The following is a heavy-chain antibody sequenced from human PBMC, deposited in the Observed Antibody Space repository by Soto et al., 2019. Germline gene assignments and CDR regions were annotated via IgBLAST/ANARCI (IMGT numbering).Heavy chain of an antibody. D-gene: IGHD5-12*01. CDR3: ARESGGATATLDYYYFYMDV. CDR2: INPNGGVT. J-gene: IGHJ6*03. CDR1: GDSFNDYY. Sequence: QVQLVQSGAEVRKPGASVTVSCRSSGDSFNDYYIHWVRQAPGQGFEWMGWINPNGGVTKYAQKFQGWFSMTRDTDIRTVYMQLSRLRSDDTAVYYCARESGGATATLDYYYFYMDVWGTGTTVTVSS. V-gene: IGHV1-2*04.